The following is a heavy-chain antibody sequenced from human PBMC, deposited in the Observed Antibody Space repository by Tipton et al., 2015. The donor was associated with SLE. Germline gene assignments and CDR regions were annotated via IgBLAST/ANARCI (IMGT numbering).Heavy chain of an antibody. D-gene: IGHD2-15*01. Sequence: LRLSCAVSGYSINSGYYWGWIRQPPGKGAGWVGSIFYSGSTYYKWSLKSRVTRSLDTSKNQFSLKLISVTAAATAGYYCARDEDIVVGSLDIWGQGTMVSVSS. J-gene: IGHJ3*02. V-gene: IGHV4-38-2*02. CDR3: ARDEDIVVGSLDI. CDR1: GYSINSGYY. CDR2: IFYSGST.